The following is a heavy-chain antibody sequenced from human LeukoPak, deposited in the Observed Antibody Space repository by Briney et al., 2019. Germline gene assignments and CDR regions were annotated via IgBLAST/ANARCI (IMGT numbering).Heavy chain of an antibody. CDR3: ARDSSGPAS. D-gene: IGHD6-19*01. V-gene: IGHV3-53*01. Sequence: GGSLRLSCAASGITVSNKYMSWVRQAPGKGLEWVSAIYSDGGTFYSDSVKGRFTISRDSSKNTLYLQMNSLRADDTAVYHCARDSSGPASWGQGTPVTVSS. CDR1: GITVSNKY. CDR2: IYSDGGT. J-gene: IGHJ4*02.